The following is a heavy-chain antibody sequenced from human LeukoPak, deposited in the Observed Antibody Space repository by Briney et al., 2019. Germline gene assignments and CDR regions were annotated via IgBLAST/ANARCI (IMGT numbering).Heavy chain of an antibody. Sequence: GGSLRLSCAASGFTFDDYAMHWVRQPPGKGLEWVSSITDNGDATYYADSMRGRFTISRDNSKDTLYLQMTSLKAEDTAVYYCAKRGSDFRALEYWGQGTLVTVSS. CDR2: ITDNGDAT. CDR1: GFTFDDYA. D-gene: IGHD3-3*01. CDR3: AKRGSDFRALEY. V-gene: IGHV3-23*01. J-gene: IGHJ4*02.